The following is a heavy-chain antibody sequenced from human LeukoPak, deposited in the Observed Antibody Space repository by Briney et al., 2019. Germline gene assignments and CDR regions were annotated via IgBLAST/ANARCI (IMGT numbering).Heavy chain of an antibody. CDR2: INHSGST. Sequence: PSETLSLTCAVYGGSFSVYYWSWIRQPPGKGLEWIGEINHSGSTNYNLSLKSRVTISVDTSKNQFSLKLSSVTAADTAVYYCARAPITIYYYYYGMDVWGQGTTVTVSS. CDR1: GGSFSVYY. CDR3: ARAPITIYYYYYGMDV. J-gene: IGHJ6*02. V-gene: IGHV4-34*01. D-gene: IGHD3-3*01.